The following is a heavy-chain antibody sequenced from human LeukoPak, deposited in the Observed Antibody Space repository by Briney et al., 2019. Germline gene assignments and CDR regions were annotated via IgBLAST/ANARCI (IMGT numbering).Heavy chain of an antibody. CDR3: ARDQVLRFLECPGY. Sequence: GGSLRLSCAASGFTFSSYAMHWVRQAPGKGLEWVAVISYDGSNKYYADSVKGRFTISRDNSKNTLYLQMNSLRAEDTAVYYCARDQVLRFLECPGYWGQGTLVTVSS. D-gene: IGHD3-3*01. V-gene: IGHV3-30-3*01. CDR2: ISYDGSNK. CDR1: GFTFSSYA. J-gene: IGHJ4*02.